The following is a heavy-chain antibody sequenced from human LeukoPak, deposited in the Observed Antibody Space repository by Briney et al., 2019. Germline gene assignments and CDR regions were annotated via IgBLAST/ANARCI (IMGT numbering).Heavy chain of an antibody. CDR3: ARGAGGSVFDY. D-gene: IGHD3-16*01. V-gene: IGHV1-69*04. CDR2: IIPILGIA. Sequence: SVKVSCKASGYTFTSYGISWVRQAPGQGLEWMGRIIPILGIANYAQKFQGRVTITADKSTSTAYMELSSLRSEDTAVYYCARGAGGSVFDYWGQGTLVTVSS. CDR1: GYTFTSYG. J-gene: IGHJ4*02.